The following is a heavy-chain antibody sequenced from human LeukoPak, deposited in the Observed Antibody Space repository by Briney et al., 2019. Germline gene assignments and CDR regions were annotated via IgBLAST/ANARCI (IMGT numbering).Heavy chain of an antibody. V-gene: IGHV1-69*04. CDR1: GYTFTRYA. D-gene: IGHD5-18*01. J-gene: IGHJ4*02. CDR3: ARTVDTAMARPPDY. Sequence: SVXVSCKASGYTFTRYAISWVRQAPGQGLEWMGRIIPILGIANYAQKFQGRVTITADKSTSTAYMELSSLRSEDTAVYYYARTVDTAMARPPDYWGQGTLVTVSS. CDR2: IIPILGIA.